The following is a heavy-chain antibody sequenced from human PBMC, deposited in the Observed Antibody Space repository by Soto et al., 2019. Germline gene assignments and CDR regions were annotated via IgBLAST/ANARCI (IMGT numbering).Heavy chain of an antibody. CDR2: IGTAGDT. D-gene: IGHD1-7*01. Sequence: GGSLRLSCAASGFTFSSYDMHWVRQATGKGLEWVSAIGTAGDTYYPGSVKGRFTISRENAKNSLYLQMNSLRAGDTAVYYCARGTWYYYMDVWGKGTTVTVSS. J-gene: IGHJ6*03. V-gene: IGHV3-13*01. CDR1: GFTFSSYD. CDR3: ARGTWYYYMDV.